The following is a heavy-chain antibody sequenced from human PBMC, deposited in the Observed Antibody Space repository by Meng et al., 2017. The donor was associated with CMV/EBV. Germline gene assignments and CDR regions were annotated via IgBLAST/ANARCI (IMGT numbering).Heavy chain of an antibody. Sequence: GGSLRLSCAASGFTVSSNYMSWVRQAPGKGLEWVSVIYSGGSTYYADSVKGRFTISRDNSKNTLYLQMNSLRAEDTTVYYCAGSSSSYYYYGMDGWGQGTTVTVSS. CDR3: AGSSSSYYYYGMDG. D-gene: IGHD6-6*01. V-gene: IGHV3-53*01. CDR2: IYSGGST. J-gene: IGHJ6*02. CDR1: GFTVSSNY.